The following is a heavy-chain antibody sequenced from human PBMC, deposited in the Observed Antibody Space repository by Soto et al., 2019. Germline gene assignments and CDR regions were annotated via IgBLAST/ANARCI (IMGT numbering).Heavy chain of an antibody. CDR2: ISGSGGST. D-gene: IGHD6-13*01. V-gene: IGHV3-23*01. Sequence: PGGSLRLSCAASGFTFSGFGVHWVRQAPGKGLEWVSAISGSGGSTYYADSVKGRFTISRDNSKNTLYLQVNSLRAEDTAVYYCAKDQGPNSSSWYVYWGQGTLVTVSS. J-gene: IGHJ4*02. CDR3: AKDQGPNSSSWYVY. CDR1: GFTFSGFG.